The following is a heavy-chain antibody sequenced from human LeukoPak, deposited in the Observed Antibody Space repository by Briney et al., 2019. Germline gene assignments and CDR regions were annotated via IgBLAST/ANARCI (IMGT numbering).Heavy chain of an antibody. J-gene: IGHJ4*02. CDR1: GFTFSSYW. CDR3: AKDRRSSGYFDY. V-gene: IGHV3-74*01. CDR2: INSDGSST. Sequence: PGGSLRLSCAASGFTFSSYWMHWVRQAPGKGLVWVSRINSDGSSTSYADSVKGRFTISRDNAKNTVYLQMNSLRAEDTAVYYCAKDRRSSGYFDYWGQGTLVTVSS. D-gene: IGHD6-19*01.